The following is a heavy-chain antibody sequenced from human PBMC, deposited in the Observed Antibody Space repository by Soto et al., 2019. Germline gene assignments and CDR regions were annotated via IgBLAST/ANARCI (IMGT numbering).Heavy chain of an antibody. CDR2: ISYDGGLQ. D-gene: IGHD5-18*01. CDR3: VSDRGYGHASVPYS. V-gene: IGHV3-30*03. CDR1: GFTFTSYG. Sequence: QAHLVESGGGVVQPGRSLRLSCAASGFTFTSYGMHWVRQAPGTRLEWVAVISYDGGLQNYADSVKGRFTISRDNSKKMVLLLMNSLRAEDTAVYYCVSDRGYGHASVPYSWGQGTLVSVSS. J-gene: IGHJ4*02.